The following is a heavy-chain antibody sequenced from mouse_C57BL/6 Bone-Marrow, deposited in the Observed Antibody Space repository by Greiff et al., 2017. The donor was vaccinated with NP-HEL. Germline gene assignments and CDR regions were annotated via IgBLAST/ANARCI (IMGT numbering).Heavy chain of an antibody. Sequence: EVQLVESGGGLVQPGGSLSLSCAASGFTFTDYYMSWVRQPPGKALEWLGFIRNKANGYTTEYSASVKGRFTISRDNSQSILYIRMSALGAEDSATYYCAGSPSTGTPYWGQGTTLTVSS. CDR3: AGSPSTGTPY. D-gene: IGHD4-1*02. CDR1: GFTFTDYY. V-gene: IGHV7-3*01. CDR2: IRNKANGYTT. J-gene: IGHJ2*01.